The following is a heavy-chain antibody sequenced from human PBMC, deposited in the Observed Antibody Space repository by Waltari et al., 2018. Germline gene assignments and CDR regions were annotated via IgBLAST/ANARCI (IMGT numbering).Heavy chain of an antibody. V-gene: IGHV3-53*02. CDR2: IYSGGST. CDR3: ARDQDFSFVY. J-gene: IGHJ4*02. Sequence: EVQLVETGGGLIQPGGSLSLSCAASGFTVRSHYMSWVRQAPGKGLEWVSVIYSGGSTYYADSVKGRFTISRDNSKNTLYLQMNSLRAEDTAVYYCARDQDFSFVYWGQGTLVTVSS. CDR1: GFTVRSHY.